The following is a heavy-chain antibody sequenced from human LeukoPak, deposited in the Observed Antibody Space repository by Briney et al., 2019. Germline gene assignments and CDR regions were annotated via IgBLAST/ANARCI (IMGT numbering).Heavy chain of an antibody. CDR2: MNPNSGGT. CDR3: ARGGDIVVVPASYYYYMDV. V-gene: IGHV1-2*02. D-gene: IGHD2-2*01. Sequence: ASVKVSCKASGYTFTSYDINWVRQATGQGLEWMGWMNPNSGGTNYAQKFQGRVTMTRDTSISTAYMELSRLRSDDTAVYYCARGGDIVVVPASYYYYMDVWGKGTTVTVSS. J-gene: IGHJ6*03. CDR1: GYTFTSYD.